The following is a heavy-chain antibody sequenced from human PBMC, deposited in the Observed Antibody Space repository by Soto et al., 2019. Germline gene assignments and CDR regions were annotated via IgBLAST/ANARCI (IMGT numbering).Heavy chain of an antibody. CDR3: AKEVRANLDDYGDYDWFDP. V-gene: IGHV3-30*18. J-gene: IGHJ5*02. D-gene: IGHD4-17*01. CDR1: GFTFSRFG. CDR2: ISYDGGST. Sequence: QVQLVESGGGVVQPGRSLRLSCAASGFTFSRFGMHWVRQAPGEGLEWVTFISYDGGSTEYVDSVKGRFTVSRDNSKNTLYLQMNGLRGEDTAFYYCAKEVRANLDDYGDYDWFDPWGQGALVIVSS.